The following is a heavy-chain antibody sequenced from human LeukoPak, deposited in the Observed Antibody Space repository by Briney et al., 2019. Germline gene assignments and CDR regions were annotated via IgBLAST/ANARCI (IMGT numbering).Heavy chain of an antibody. CDR3: ANMFCSTTSCQRPYYYGMDV. V-gene: IGHV3-23*01. CDR2: ISGSGGST. D-gene: IGHD2-2*01. CDR1: GFTFSSYA. Sequence: GGSLRLSCAASGFTFSSYAMSWVRQAPGKGLEWVSAISGSGGSTDYADSVKGRFTISRDNSKNTLYLQMNSLRAEDTAVYYCANMFCSTTSCQRPYYYGMDVWGQGTTVTVSS. J-gene: IGHJ6*02.